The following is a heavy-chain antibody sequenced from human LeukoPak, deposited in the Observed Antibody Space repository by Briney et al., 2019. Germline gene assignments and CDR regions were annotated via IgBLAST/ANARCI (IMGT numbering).Heavy chain of an antibody. CDR2: ISGSGGGT. V-gene: IGHV3-23*01. Sequence: GGSLRLSCAASGFTFTSYAMSWVRQAPGKGLEWVSSISGSGGGTFYADSVKGRFTISRDNSKNTLYLQMNSLRVEDTAVYYCAKAPRFGDHATEYYYYMHVWGKGTTVTVSS. D-gene: IGHD3-16*01. CDR3: AKAPRFGDHATEYYYYMHV. J-gene: IGHJ6*03. CDR1: GFTFTSYA.